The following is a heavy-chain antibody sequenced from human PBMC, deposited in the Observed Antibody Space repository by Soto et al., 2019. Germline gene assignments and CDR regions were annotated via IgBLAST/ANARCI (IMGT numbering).Heavy chain of an antibody. CDR3: AGFVVPASRNSDFDY. J-gene: IGHJ4*02. D-gene: IGHD2-15*01. CDR2: IYYSGST. V-gene: IGHV4-59*04. Sequence: SETLSLTCTVSGASMSDYYWGWVRQPPGKGLDWIGNIYYSGSTFYNPSLRSRVTLSVDTSKNQFSLRLNSVTVADTAVYFCAGFVVPASRNSDFDYWGQGTLVTVSS. CDR1: GASMSDYY.